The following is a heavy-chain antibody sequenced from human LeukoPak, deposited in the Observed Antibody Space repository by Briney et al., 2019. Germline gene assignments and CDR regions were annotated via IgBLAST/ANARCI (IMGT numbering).Heavy chain of an antibody. CDR1: GYKFNAYW. CDR3: ARPNITSYYDSRGYDAFDV. CDR2: IYPDDSDT. D-gene: IGHD3-22*01. Sequence: GESLKISCKGSGYKFNAYWIAWVRQMPGKGLEWMGIIYPDDSDTRYSPSFQGQVTISADKSVSIAYLQWSSLKASDTVMHYCARPNITSYYDSRGYDAFDVWGQGTMVIVSS. V-gene: IGHV5-51*01. J-gene: IGHJ3*01.